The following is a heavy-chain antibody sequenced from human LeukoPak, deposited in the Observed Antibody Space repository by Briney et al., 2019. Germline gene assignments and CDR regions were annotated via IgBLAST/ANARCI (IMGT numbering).Heavy chain of an antibody. V-gene: IGHV5-51*01. CDR2: IYPGDSDT. CDR1: GYSFSTYW. J-gene: IGHJ3*02. CDR3: ARPLLPGDYYAFDI. D-gene: IGHD4-17*01. Sequence: GASLQISFKGSGYSFSTYWIGWVRQMPGKGLEWMGIIYPGDSDTRYSPSFQGQVTISADKSISTAYLHWGRLKASDTAMYYCARPLLPGDYYAFDIWGQGTMVTVSS.